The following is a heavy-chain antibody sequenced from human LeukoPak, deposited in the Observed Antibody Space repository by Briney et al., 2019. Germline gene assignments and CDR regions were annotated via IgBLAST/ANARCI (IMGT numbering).Heavy chain of an antibody. CDR1: GGSISSYY. Sequence: SETLSLTCTVSGGSISSYYWSWIRQPPGKGLEWIGYIYTSGSTNYNPSLKSRVTISVDTSKNQFSLKLSSVTAADTAVHYCARGTRYCSSTSCPGHWFDPWGQGTLVTVSS. J-gene: IGHJ5*02. CDR3: ARGTRYCSSTSCPGHWFDP. V-gene: IGHV4-4*09. D-gene: IGHD2-2*01. CDR2: IYTSGST.